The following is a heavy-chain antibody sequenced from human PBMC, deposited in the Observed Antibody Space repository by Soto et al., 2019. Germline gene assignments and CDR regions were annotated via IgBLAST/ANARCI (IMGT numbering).Heavy chain of an antibody. CDR1: GFKFSDFY. V-gene: IGHV3-11*01. CDR3: ARDHPVTIFGVTTNGRCFDL. D-gene: IGHD3-3*01. CDR2: ISGSGGST. J-gene: IGHJ5*02. Sequence: QVQLVQSGGGLVKPGGSLRLSCTASGFKFSDFYMSWIRQAPGKGLEWIAYISGSGGSTHHADSVQGRFAVSRDNAKNSLFLELKSLGAEDTAVYFCARDHPVTIFGVTTNGRCFDLWSQGSLVTVSS.